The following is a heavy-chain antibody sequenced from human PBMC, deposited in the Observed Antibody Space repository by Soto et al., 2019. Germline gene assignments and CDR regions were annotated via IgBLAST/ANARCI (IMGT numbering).Heavy chain of an antibody. CDR2: ISFDDKNK. Sequence: QVQLVESGGGVVQPGTSLRLSCAASGFTLSNAPMHWVRQAPGKGLEWVTLISFDDKNKYYADYVWGRFTISRDRSKSTLYLEMSSLRVEDTAVYRCARAFNYGMDGWGQGTTVTVSS. CDR3: ARAFNYGMDG. J-gene: IGHJ6*02. CDR1: GFTLSNAP. V-gene: IGHV3-30*04.